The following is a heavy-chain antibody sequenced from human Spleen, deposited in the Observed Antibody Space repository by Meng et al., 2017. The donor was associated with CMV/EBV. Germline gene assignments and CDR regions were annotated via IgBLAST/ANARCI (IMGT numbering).Heavy chain of an antibody. CDR3: ARGPLTPFDY. CDR2: ISYTGST. V-gene: IGHV4-39*07. Sequence: SETLSLTCTVSGGSISTDDYYWGWVRQTPGKGLEWIGIISYTGSTYYNPSLTSRVTISVDTSKNQFSLKLSSVTAADTAVYYCARGPLTPFDYWGQGTLVTVSS. D-gene: IGHD1-14*01. CDR1: GGSISTDDYY. J-gene: IGHJ4*02.